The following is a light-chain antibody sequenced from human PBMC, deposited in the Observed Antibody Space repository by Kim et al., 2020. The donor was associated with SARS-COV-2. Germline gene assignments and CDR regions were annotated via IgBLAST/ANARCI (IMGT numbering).Light chain of an antibody. J-gene: IGKJ1*01. V-gene: IGKV3-15*01. CDR2: GAS. Sequence: VTTQSPATLSVSPGERATLSCRATQSVLSNLAWYQQKPGQAPRLLIYGASTRATGVPARFSGTGSGTEFTLTISSLQSEDFAVYYGQHYDNRPPWTFGQGTRVEIK. CDR1: QSVLSN. CDR3: QHYDNRPPWT.